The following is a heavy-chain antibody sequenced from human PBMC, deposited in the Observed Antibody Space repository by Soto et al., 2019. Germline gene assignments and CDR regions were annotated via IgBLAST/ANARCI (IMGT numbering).Heavy chain of an antibody. CDR3: ARVGGSSWFFWYFDY. CDR1: GFTFSSYS. V-gene: IGHV3-48*02. CDR2: ISSSSSTI. Sequence: EVQLVESGGGLVQPGGSLRLSCAASGFTFSSYSMNWVRQAPGKGLEWVSYISSSSSTIYYADSVKGRFTISRDNAKNSLYLQMNSLRDEDTAVYYCARVGGSSWFFWYFDYWGQGTLVTVSS. J-gene: IGHJ4*02. D-gene: IGHD6-13*01.